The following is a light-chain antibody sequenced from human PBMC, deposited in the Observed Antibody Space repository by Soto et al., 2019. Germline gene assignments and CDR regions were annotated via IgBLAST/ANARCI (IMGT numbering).Light chain of an antibody. V-gene: IGKV4-1*01. Sequence: DIVMTQSPDSLAVSLGGAATINCKSSHSVLYTSDNKNYLGWYQQKSGQPPKLLINWASTRESGIPDRFSGSGSGSDFTLTISSLQAEDFATYYCLQHNSYPLTFGGGTKVDIK. CDR2: WAS. J-gene: IGKJ4*01. CDR1: HSVLYTSDNKNY. CDR3: LQHNSYPLT.